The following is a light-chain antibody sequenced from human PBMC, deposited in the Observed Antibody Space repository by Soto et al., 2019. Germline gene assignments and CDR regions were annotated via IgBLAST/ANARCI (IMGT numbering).Light chain of an antibody. CDR1: QSVLYSSNNKNY. J-gene: IGKJ1*01. Sequence: DIVMTQSPDSLAVSLGERATINCKSSQSVLYSSNNKNYLAWYQQKPGQPPKLLIYWASTRESGVPDRFSGSGSGTDFTLTIGSRQAEDVAVYYCQQYYSTAWTFGEGTKVEIK. CDR2: WAS. V-gene: IGKV4-1*01. CDR3: QQYYSTAWT.